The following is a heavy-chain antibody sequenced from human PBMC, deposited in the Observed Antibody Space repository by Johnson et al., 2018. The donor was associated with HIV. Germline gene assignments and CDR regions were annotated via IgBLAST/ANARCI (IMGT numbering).Heavy chain of an antibody. CDR1: GFTFSSYG. J-gene: IGHJ3*02. Sequence: VQVVESGGGVVQPGGSLRLSCAASGFTFSSYGMHWVRQAPGKGLEWVAFIRYDGSNKYYADSVQGRFTISRDNSKNTLYLQMNSLRAKDTAVYYCAGLPPGIARRAFDIWGQGTMVTVSS. CDR2: IRYDGSNK. D-gene: IGHD6-13*01. V-gene: IGHV3-30*02. CDR3: AGLPPGIARRAFDI.